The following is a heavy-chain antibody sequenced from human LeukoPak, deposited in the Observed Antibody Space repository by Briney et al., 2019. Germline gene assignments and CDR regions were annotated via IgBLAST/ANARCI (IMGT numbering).Heavy chain of an antibody. CDR3: ARDFLGYCSSTSCYGMDV. CDR2: ISSSSSYI. CDR1: GFTFSSYS. V-gene: IGHV3-21*01. D-gene: IGHD2-2*01. J-gene: IGHJ6*02. Sequence: GGSLRLSCAASGFTFSSYSMNWVRQAPGKGLEWVSSISSSSSYIYYADSVKGRFTISRDNAKNSLYLQMNSLRAEDTAVYYCARDFLGYCSSTSCYGMDVWSQGTTVTVSS.